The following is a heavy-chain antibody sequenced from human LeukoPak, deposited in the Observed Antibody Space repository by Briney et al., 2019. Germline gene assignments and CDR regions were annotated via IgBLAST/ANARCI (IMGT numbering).Heavy chain of an antibody. CDR2: IHYSGST. J-gene: IGHJ4*02. D-gene: IGHD4-11*01. V-gene: IGHV4-59*01. CDR3: ARGKPYIYSNGFDY. CDR1: GGSISSYY. Sequence: SETLSLTCTVSGGSISSYYWSWIRQPPGKGLEWIGYIHYSGSTNYNPSLKSRVTISVDTPKNQFSLKLSSVTAADTAVYYCARGKPYIYSNGFDYWGQGTLVTVSS.